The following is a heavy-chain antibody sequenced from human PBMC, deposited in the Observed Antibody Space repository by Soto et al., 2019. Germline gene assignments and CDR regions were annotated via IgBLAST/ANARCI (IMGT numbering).Heavy chain of an antibody. J-gene: IGHJ1*01. V-gene: IGHV3-23*01. CDR1: GFSFSDYG. CDR2: ISGNKMTT. CDR3: AKRRLNTITSLSDY. Sequence: PGRSLRLSCVASGFSFSDYGMSWVRQSPQKTLEWVASISGNKMTTFYPDSVKGRFFISRDNSDNTLHLQMNSLRGDDTAIYYCAKRRLNTITSLSDYWGQGAQVTVSS. D-gene: IGHD3-16*02.